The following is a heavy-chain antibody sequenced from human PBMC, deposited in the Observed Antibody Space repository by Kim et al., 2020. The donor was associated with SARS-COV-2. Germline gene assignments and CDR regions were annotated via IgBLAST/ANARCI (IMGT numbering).Heavy chain of an antibody. V-gene: IGHV3-21*01. CDR1: GFTFSSYS. CDR2: ISSSSSYI. CDR3: ARASFEYSSSWYDQKNEYYFDY. Sequence: GGSLRLSCAASGFTFSSYSMNWVRQAPGKGLEWVSSISSSSSYIYYADSVKGRFTISRDNAKNSLYLQMNSLRAEDTAVYYCARASFEYSSSWYDQKNEYYFDYWGQGTLVTVSS. J-gene: IGHJ4*02. D-gene: IGHD6-13*01.